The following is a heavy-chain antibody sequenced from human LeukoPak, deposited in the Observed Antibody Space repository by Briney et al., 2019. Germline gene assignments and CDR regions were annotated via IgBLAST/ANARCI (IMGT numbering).Heavy chain of an antibody. V-gene: IGHV1-69*10. D-gene: IGHD3-10*01. CDR2: IVPRLGTA. J-gene: IGHJ6*04. Sequence: ASVKVSCKASGVTFSDYPISWVRQAPGQGPEWMGGIVPRLGTADYAQQSQARVTITADMSTTTAYMELSSLRSDDTAIYYCAGGYGSGVMSPYGLDDWGTGTTVIVSS. CDR1: GVTFSDYP. CDR3: AGGYGSGVMSPYGLDD.